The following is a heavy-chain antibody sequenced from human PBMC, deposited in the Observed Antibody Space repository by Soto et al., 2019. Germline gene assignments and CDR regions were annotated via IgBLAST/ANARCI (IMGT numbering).Heavy chain of an antibody. D-gene: IGHD3-16*01. J-gene: IGHJ3*02. CDR3: ARVWGGAFDI. V-gene: IGHV4-59*11. CDR1: WGNISDLY. CDR2: IYYSGST. Sequence: SEIQCVRWSVLWGNISDLYWRWIRQNTGKGLEWIGYIYYSGSTNYNPSLKSRAIISVDTSKNQLSLKLSSVTAADTPVYYCARVWGGAFDIWGKGTMVPVSS.